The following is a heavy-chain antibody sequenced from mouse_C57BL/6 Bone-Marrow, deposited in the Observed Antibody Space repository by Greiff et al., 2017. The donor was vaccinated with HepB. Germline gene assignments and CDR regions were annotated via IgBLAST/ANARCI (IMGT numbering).Heavy chain of an antibody. D-gene: IGHD2-4*01. CDR3: ARGDYDLFAY. V-gene: IGHV1-18*01. CDR1: GYTFTDYN. Sequence: EVHLVESGPELVKPGASVKIPCKASGYTFTDYNMDWVKQSHGKSLEWIGDINPNNGGTIYNQKFKGKATLTVDKSSSTAYMELRSLTSEDTAVYYCARGDYDLFAYWGQGTLVTVSA. J-gene: IGHJ3*01. CDR2: INPNNGGT.